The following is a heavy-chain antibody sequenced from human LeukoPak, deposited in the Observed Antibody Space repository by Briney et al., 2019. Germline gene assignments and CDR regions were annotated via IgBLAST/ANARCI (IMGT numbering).Heavy chain of an antibody. Sequence: GGSLRLSCAASGFTFTNSWMAWVRQAPGKGLAWVANIKQDGSTKHYADSLKGRFTISRDNPKNSLYLQMNNLRADDTAVYYCTRDTDGSLDYWGQGILVTVAS. CDR2: IKQDGSTK. D-gene: IGHD1-26*01. CDR3: TRDTDGSLDY. V-gene: IGHV3-7*01. CDR1: GFTFTNSW. J-gene: IGHJ4*02.